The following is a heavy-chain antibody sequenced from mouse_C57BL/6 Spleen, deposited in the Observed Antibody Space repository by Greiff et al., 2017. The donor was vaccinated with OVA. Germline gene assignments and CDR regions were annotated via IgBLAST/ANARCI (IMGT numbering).Heavy chain of an antibody. V-gene: IGHV14-1*01. CDR2: IDPEDGDT. D-gene: IGHD3-2*02. J-gene: IGHJ3*01. Sequence: VQLQQSGAELVRPGASVKLSCTASGFNIKDYYMHWVKQRPEQGLEWIGRIDPEDGDTEYAPKFQGKATMTADTYSNTAYLQLSSLTSEDTAVYYCTYSSGYPWFAYWGQGTLVTVSA. CDR3: TYSSGYPWFAY. CDR1: GFNIKDYY.